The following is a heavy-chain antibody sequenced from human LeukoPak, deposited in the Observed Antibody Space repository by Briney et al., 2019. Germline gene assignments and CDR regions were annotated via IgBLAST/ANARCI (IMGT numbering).Heavy chain of an antibody. Sequence: PSGTLSLTCAVSGGSISSSNWWSWVRQPPGKGLEWIGEIYHSGSTNYNPSLKSRVTMSADTSKNQFSLKLSSVTAADTAVYYCARGYDILTGYANWFDPWGQGTLVTVSS. CDR3: ARGYDILTGYANWFDP. J-gene: IGHJ5*02. D-gene: IGHD3-9*01. CDR1: GGSISSSNW. CDR2: IYHSGST. V-gene: IGHV4-4*02.